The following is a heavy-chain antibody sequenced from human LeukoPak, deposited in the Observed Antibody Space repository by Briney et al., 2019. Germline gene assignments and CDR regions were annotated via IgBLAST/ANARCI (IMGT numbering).Heavy chain of an antibody. V-gene: IGHV4-34*01. CDR1: GGSFSGYY. J-gene: IGHJ5*02. CDR3: ARHFGSGFDRWSDP. CDR2: INHSGST. D-gene: IGHD5-12*01. Sequence: SETLSLTCAVYGGSFSGYYWSWIRQPPGKGLEWIGEINHSGSTNYNPSLKSRVAISVDTSKNQFSLKLSSVTAADTAVYYCARHFGSGFDRWSDPWGQGSLVIVSS.